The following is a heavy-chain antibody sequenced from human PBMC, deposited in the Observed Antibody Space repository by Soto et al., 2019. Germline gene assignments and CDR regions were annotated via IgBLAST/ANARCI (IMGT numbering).Heavy chain of an antibody. V-gene: IGHV3-11*01. CDR3: ARDIQDYYGSGNYEAGNNPYFDY. J-gene: IGHJ4*02. D-gene: IGHD3-10*01. Sequence: GGSLRLSCAASGFTFSDYYMTWIRQAPGKGLEWVSYISSSGSIIDYVDSVKGRFTISRDNAKNSLYLQMNSLRAEDTAVYYCARDIQDYYGSGNYEAGNNPYFDYWGQGTLVTVSS. CDR1: GFTFSDYY. CDR2: ISSSGSII.